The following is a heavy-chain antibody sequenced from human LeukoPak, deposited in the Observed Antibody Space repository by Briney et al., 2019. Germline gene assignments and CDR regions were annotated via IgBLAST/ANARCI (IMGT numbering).Heavy chain of an antibody. CDR3: ARATTNDYYYYYYMDV. CDR1: GYTFTSYA. D-gene: IGHD1-1*01. Sequence: GASVKVSCKASGYTFTSYAMNWVRQAPGQGLEWMGWINTNTGNPTYAQGFTGRFVFSLDTSVSTAYLQISRLKAEDTAVYYCARATTNDYYYYYYMDVWGKGTTVTASS. V-gene: IGHV7-4-1*02. J-gene: IGHJ6*03. CDR2: INTNTGNP.